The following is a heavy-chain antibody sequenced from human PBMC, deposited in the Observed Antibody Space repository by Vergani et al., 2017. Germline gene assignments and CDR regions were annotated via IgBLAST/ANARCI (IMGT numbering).Heavy chain of an antibody. CDR3: AKARAGYGYYYYYYMDV. CDR2: IYYSGST. V-gene: IGHV4-59*08. CDR1: GGSISSYY. D-gene: IGHD5-18*01. Sequence: QVQLQESGPGLVKPSETLSLTCTVSGGSISSYYWSWIRQPPGKGLEWIGYIYYSGSTNYNPSLKSRVTISVDTSKNQFSLKLSSVTAADTAVYYCAKARAGYGYYYYYYMDVWGKGTTVTVSS. J-gene: IGHJ6*03.